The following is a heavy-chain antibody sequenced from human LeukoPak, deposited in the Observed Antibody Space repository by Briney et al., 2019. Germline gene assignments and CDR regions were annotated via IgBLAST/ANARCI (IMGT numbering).Heavy chain of an antibody. D-gene: IGHD6-13*01. CDR1: GFTFSSFG. J-gene: IGHJ6*03. Sequence: GGSLRLSCAASGFTFSSFGMNWVRQAPGKGLEWVTFIRYDGIAIQYADSVKGRFTVSRDNSKNALYLQMISLRPEDTAVYFCAKGTSGIIAGGHDYYMDVWGKGTTVTISS. CDR2: IRYDGIAI. V-gene: IGHV3-30*02. CDR3: AKGTSGIIAGGHDYYMDV.